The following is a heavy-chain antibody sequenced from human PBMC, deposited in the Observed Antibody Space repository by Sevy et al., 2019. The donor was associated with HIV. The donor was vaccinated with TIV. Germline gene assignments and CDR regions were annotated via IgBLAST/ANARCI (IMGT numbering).Heavy chain of an antibody. V-gene: IGHV3-30*18. D-gene: IGHD2-2*01. CDR2: ISYDGSNK. CDR1: GFTISRYG. Sequence: GGSLRLSCAASGFTISRYGMHWVRQAPGKGLEWVAVISYDGSNKYYADSVKGRFTISRDNSKNTLYLQMNSLRAEDTAVYYCAKGHRYCSSTSCYLNNYFDYWGQGTLVTVSS. CDR3: AKGHRYCSSTSCYLNNYFDY. J-gene: IGHJ4*02.